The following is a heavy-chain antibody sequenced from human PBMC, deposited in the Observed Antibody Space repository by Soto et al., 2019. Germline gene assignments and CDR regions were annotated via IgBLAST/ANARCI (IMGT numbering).Heavy chain of an antibody. J-gene: IGHJ6*02. CDR2: IDPSDSYT. CDR1: GYSFTSYW. V-gene: IGHV5-10-1*01. D-gene: IGHD6-19*01. Sequence: GESLKISCKGSGYSFTSYWISWVRQMPGKGLEWMGRIDPSDSYTNYSPSFQGHVTISADKSISTAYLQWSSLKASDTAIDYCATTIAVRYYYYGMDVWGQGTTVTVSS. CDR3: ATTIAVRYYYYGMDV.